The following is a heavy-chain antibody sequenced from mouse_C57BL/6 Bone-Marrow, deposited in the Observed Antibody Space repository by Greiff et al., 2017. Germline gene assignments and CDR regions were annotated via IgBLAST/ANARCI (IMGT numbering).Heavy chain of an antibody. J-gene: IGHJ3*01. Sequence: QVQLQQSGAELARPGASVKLSCKASGYTFTRYGISWVKQRTGQGLEWIGEIYPRSGNTYYNEKFKGKATLTADKSSSTAYMELRSLTSEDSAVYVCAREVAYDGYYLAYWGQGTLVTVSA. V-gene: IGHV1-81*01. CDR1: GYTFTRYG. D-gene: IGHD2-3*01. CDR2: IYPRSGNT. CDR3: AREVAYDGYYLAY.